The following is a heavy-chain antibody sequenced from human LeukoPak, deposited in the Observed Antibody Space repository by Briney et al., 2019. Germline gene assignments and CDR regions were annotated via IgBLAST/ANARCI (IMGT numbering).Heavy chain of an antibody. J-gene: IGHJ4*02. CDR3: ARAPTVTFFDY. D-gene: IGHD4-17*01. CDR2: IFYSGRT. CDR1: GGSISSYY. V-gene: IGHV4-59*08. Sequence: PSETLSLTCTVSGGSISSYYWNWIRQPPGKGLEWIGYIFYSGRTSYNPSLKSRVTLSVDTSKNQFSLKLSSVTAADTAVYYCARAPTVTFFDYWGQGTLVTVSS.